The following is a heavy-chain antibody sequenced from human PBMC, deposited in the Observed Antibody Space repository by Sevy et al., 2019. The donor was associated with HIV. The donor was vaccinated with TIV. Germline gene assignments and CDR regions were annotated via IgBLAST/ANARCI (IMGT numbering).Heavy chain of an antibody. J-gene: IGHJ6*02. D-gene: IGHD2-15*01. CDR3: ARAGDIVEVAAHYGMDV. CDR2: IWYDGINK. Sequence: GGSLRLSCAASGFTFSSYGMHWVRQAPGKGLEWVAVIWYDGINKYYGDSVKGGFTIPRDNSKNTVYLQMTNLRAEDTAVYYCARAGDIVEVAAHYGMDVWGQGTTVTVSS. CDR1: GFTFSSYG. V-gene: IGHV3-33*01.